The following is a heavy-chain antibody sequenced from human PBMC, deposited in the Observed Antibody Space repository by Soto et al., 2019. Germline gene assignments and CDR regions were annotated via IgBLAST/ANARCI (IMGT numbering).Heavy chain of an antibody. J-gene: IGHJ3*02. CDR3: ARQMYYDFWSGTPGAFDI. CDR1: GYTFTSYD. Sequence: ASVKVSCKASGYTFTSYDINWVRQATGQGLEWMGWMNPNSGNTGYAQKFQGRVTMTRNTSISTAYMELSSLRSEDTAVYYCARQMYYDFWSGTPGAFDIWGQGTMVTVS. CDR2: MNPNSGNT. V-gene: IGHV1-8*01. D-gene: IGHD3-3*01.